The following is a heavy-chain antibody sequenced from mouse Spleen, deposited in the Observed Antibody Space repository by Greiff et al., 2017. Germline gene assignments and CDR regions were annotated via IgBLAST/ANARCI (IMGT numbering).Heavy chain of an antibody. CDR1: GFTFCDYG. D-gene: IGHD4-1*01. CDR3: AANWANAMDY. J-gene: IGHJ4*01. Sequence: EVKLVESGGGLVKPGGSLKLSCAASGFTFCDYGMHWVRQAPEKGLEWVAYISSGSSTIYYADTVKGRFTISRDNAKNTLFLQMTSLRSEDTAMYYCAANWANAMDYWGQGTSVTVSS. CDR2: ISSGSSTI. V-gene: IGHV5-17*01.